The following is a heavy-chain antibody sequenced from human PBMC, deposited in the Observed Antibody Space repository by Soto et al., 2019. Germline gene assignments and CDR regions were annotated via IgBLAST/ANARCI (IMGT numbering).Heavy chain of an antibody. D-gene: IGHD3-16*01. Sequence: QVQLVQSGAEVREPGASVKVSCKASGYSFTNNDVTWVRQATGQGLEWMGWMNPGSGDTGYAQQFQGRVTMTRDISIATAYMELSSLRSDDTAIYYCARMATFGSLNWFDPWGQGTLVTVSS. CDR2: MNPGSGDT. CDR1: GYSFTNND. CDR3: ARMATFGSLNWFDP. V-gene: IGHV1-8*01. J-gene: IGHJ5*02.